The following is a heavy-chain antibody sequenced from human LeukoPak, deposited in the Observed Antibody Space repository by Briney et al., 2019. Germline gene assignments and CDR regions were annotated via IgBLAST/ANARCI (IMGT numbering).Heavy chain of an antibody. J-gene: IGHJ4*02. V-gene: IGHV3-7*01. D-gene: IGHD1-26*01. CDR3: ARDTVGASYY. CDR2: IRQDGSEK. Sequence: PGGSLRLSCAASGFTFSSYWMSWVCQAPGKGLEWVANIRQDGSEKYYVDSVKGRFTISRDNAKNSLYLQMSSLRAEDTAVYYCARDTVGASYYWGQGTLVTVSS. CDR1: GFTFSSYW.